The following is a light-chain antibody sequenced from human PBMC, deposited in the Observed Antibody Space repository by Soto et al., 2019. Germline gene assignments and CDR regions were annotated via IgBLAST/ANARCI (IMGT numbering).Light chain of an antibody. CDR3: QQYYTTPIT. Sequence: DIVMTQSPDSLAVSLGERATINCKSSQSVLYSANNKNYLAWYQQKPRQPPKLLIYWASTRESGVPDRFSGSGSGTDFTLSISSLQAEDVAVYYCQQYYTTPITFGQGTQLEIK. J-gene: IGKJ2*01. CDR1: QSVLYSANNKNY. CDR2: WAS. V-gene: IGKV4-1*01.